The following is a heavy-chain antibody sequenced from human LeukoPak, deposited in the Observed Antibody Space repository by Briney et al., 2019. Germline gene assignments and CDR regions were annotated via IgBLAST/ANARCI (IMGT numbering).Heavy chain of an antibody. CDR2: IRSKANSYAT. J-gene: IGHJ3*02. CDR3: TRRDAFDI. Sequence: GGSLRLSCAASGFTFSGSAMHWVRQASGKGLEWVGRIRSKANSYATAYAASVKGRLTMSRDDSKNTAYLQMNSLKTEDTAVYYCTRRDAFDIWGQGTMVTVSS. V-gene: IGHV3-73*01. CDR1: GFTFSGSA.